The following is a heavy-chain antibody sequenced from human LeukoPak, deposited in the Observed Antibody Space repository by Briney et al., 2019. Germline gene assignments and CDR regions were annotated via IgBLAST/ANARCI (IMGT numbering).Heavy chain of an antibody. D-gene: IGHD3-22*01. CDR2: INTTTGNP. CDR1: GYTFTSYS. CDR3: ARVVHPYDYESSGLTYDAFDI. Sequence: ASVKVSCKASGYTFTSYSMNWVRHAPGQGLKWLGWINTTTGNPTYAQGFTGRFVFSLDTSVNTAYLQISRLRAEDTAVYYCARVVHPYDYESSGLTYDAFDIWGQGTMVTVSS. J-gene: IGHJ3*02. V-gene: IGHV7-4-1*02.